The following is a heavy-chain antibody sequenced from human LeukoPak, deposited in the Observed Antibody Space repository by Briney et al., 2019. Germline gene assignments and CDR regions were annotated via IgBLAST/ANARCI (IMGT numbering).Heavy chain of an antibody. Sequence: GRSLRLSCAASGFTFSSYGMHWVRQAPGKGLEGVAVISYDGSNKYYADSVKGRFTISRDNSKNTLYLQMNSLRAEDTAVYYCARNQVGAKGLFDYWGQGTLVTVSS. CDR2: ISYDGSNK. J-gene: IGHJ4*02. CDR1: GFTFSSYG. V-gene: IGHV3-30*03. CDR3: ARNQVGAKGLFDY. D-gene: IGHD1-26*01.